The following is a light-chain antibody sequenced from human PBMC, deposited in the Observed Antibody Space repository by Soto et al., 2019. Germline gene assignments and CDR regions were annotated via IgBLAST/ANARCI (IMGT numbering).Light chain of an antibody. V-gene: IGLV1-51*01. Sequence: QSGLTQSPSVSAAPGQKVTISGSGSSSNIGNNYVSWYQQLPGTAPKLLIYDNNKRPSGIPDRFSGSKSGTSGTLDITGIQTGDEADYYCATWDGSLPGEVFGGGTQLTVL. J-gene: IGLJ2*01. CDR1: SSNIGNNY. CDR3: ATWDGSLPGEV. CDR2: DNN.